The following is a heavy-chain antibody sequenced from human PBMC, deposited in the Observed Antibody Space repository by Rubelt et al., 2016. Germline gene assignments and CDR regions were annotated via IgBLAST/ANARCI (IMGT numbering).Heavy chain of an antibody. CDR1: RYW. V-gene: IGHV3-74*01. Sequence: RYWMHWVRQAPGKGLVWVSRINTDGSTSYADSVKGRFTVSRDNAKNSLYLQMNSLRADDTAVYYCARGRLYCSGGSCYVDYWGQGTLVTVSS. J-gene: IGHJ4*02. CDR3: ARGRLYCSGGSCYVDY. D-gene: IGHD2-15*01. CDR2: INTDGST.